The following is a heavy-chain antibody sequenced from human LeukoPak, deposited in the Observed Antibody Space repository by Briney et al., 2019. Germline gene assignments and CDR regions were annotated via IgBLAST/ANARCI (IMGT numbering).Heavy chain of an antibody. CDR2: IKSKTDGGTT. CDR3: TTCGSGSYYNR. Sequence: GGSRNLPVPPSESIFIKPGWGGFGRAPGKGLNWVGRIKSKTDGGTTDYAAPVKGRFTISRDDSKDTLYLQMNSLKTEDTAVYYCTTCGSGSYYNRWGQGTLVTVSS. J-gene: IGHJ4*02. CDR1: ESIFIKPG. V-gene: IGHV3-15*01. D-gene: IGHD3-10*01.